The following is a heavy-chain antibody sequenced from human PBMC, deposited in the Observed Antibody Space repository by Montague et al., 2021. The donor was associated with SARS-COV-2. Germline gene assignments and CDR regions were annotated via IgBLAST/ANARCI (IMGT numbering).Heavy chain of an antibody. CDR2: VSYSGST. Sequence: SETLSLTCTVSGDSISYRSYYWGWIRQPPGKGLEWIGTVSYSGSTYYNASLKSRVTIYVDTSKNQFSLELTSVTAAETAIYYCAGQYGDYSGNAFTIRGQGTMVIVSS. J-gene: IGHJ3*02. D-gene: IGHD4-17*01. CDR1: GDSISYRSYY. CDR3: AGQYGDYSGNAFTI. V-gene: IGHV4-39*01.